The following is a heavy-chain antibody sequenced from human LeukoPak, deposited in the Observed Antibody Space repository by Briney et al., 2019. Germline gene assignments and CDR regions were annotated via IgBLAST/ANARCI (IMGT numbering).Heavy chain of an antibody. J-gene: IGHJ4*02. CDR2: IWYDGSNK. D-gene: IGHD3-3*01. CDR3: ARGRDYCCSCYFLFGY. Sequence: PGRSLRLSCAASGFTFSSYGMHWVRQAPGKGLEWVAVIWYDGSNKYYADSVKGRFTISRDNSKNTLYLQMNSLRAEDTAVYYCARGRDYCCSCYFLFGYWGQGTLVTVSS. CDR1: GFTFSSYG. V-gene: IGHV3-33*01.